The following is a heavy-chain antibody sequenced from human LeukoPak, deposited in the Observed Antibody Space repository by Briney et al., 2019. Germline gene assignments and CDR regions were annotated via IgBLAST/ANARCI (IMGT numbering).Heavy chain of an antibody. CDR2: ISAYNGNT. Sequence: GASVKVSCKASGYTFTSYGISWVRQAPGQGLEWMGWISAYNGNTNYAQKLQGRVTMTTDTSTSTAYMELRSLRSDDTAVYYCARAGSSRFTYYYYGMDVWGQGTTVTVSS. J-gene: IGHJ6*02. V-gene: IGHV1-18*01. CDR1: GYTFTSYG. D-gene: IGHD3-10*01. CDR3: ARAGSSRFTYYYYGMDV.